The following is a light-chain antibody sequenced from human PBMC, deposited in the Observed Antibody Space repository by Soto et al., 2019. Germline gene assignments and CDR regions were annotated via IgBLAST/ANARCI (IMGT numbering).Light chain of an antibody. J-gene: IGLJ1*01. CDR2: DVS. CDR1: SSDVGRYNY. Sequence: QSVLTQPASVSGSPGQSITISCTGTSSDVGRYNYVSWYQQHPGKAPKLMIYDVSNRPSGVSNRFSGSKSGNTASLTISGLQAEDEADYYCSSYTSGSTPWVFGTGTKVTVL. CDR3: SSYTSGSTPWV. V-gene: IGLV2-14*01.